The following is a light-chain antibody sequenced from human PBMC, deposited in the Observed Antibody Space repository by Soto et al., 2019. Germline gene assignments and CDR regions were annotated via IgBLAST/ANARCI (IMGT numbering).Light chain of an antibody. V-gene: IGLV2-14*01. J-gene: IGLJ1*01. CDR1: SSDVGGYNY. CDR2: EVS. Sequence: QSALTQPASVSGSPGQSITISCTGTSSDVGGYNYVSWYQQHPGKDPKLMIYEVSNRPSGVSNRFSGSKSGNTASLTISGLQAEDEADYYCSSSTSSSTRVFGTGTKVTVL. CDR3: SSSTSSSTRV.